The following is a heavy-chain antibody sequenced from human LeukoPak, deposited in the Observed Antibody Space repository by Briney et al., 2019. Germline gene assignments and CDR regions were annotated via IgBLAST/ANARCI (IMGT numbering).Heavy chain of an antibody. CDR3: ARGYDSSAYYPFNY. D-gene: IGHD3-22*01. Sequence: PSETLSLTCTVSSGSISSYYWSWIRQPPGKGLEWIGYIYYSGSTNYNPSLKCRVTISVDTSKNQFSLMLSSVTAADTAVYYCARGYDSSAYYPFNYWGQGTLVTVSS. V-gene: IGHV4-59*01. CDR2: IYYSGST. J-gene: IGHJ4*02. CDR1: SGSISSYY.